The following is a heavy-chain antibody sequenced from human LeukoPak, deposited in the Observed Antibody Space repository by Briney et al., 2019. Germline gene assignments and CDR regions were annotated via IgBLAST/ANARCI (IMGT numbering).Heavy chain of an antibody. V-gene: IGHV1-69*05. Sequence: GASVKVSCKASGGTFSSYALSWVRQAPGQGLEWMGGIIPISVTTNYAQKFQGRVTITTDESTSTAYMELSSLTSEDTAVYYCARGVVSDNWFDPWGQGTLVTVSS. D-gene: IGHD3-3*01. CDR3: ARGVVSDNWFDP. CDR1: GGTFSSYA. J-gene: IGHJ5*02. CDR2: IIPISVTT.